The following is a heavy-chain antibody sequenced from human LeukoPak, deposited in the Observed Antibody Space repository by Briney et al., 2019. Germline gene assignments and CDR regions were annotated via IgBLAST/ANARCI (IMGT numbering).Heavy chain of an antibody. CDR2: IYYSGST. Sequence: SETLSLTCTVSGGSISSGGYYWSWIRQHPGKGLEWIGYIYYSGSTYYNPSLKSRVTISVDTSKNQFSLKLSSVTAADTAVYYCARGSPPYDYVWGSYRYYFDYWGQGTLVTVSS. V-gene: IGHV4-31*03. CDR1: GGSISSGGYY. CDR3: ARGSPPYDYVWGSYRYYFDY. D-gene: IGHD3-16*02. J-gene: IGHJ4*02.